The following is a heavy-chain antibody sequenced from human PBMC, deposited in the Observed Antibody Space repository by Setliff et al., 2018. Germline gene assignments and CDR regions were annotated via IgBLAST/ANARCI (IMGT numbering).Heavy chain of an antibody. J-gene: IGHJ4*02. D-gene: IGHD3-10*01. V-gene: IGHV3-7*01. CDR3: FGAGTCSY. Sequence: PGGSLRLSCVASGFSFRNCWVSWVRQAPGKGLEWVASINPEGSEKYYADSVKGRFTISRDNAKNSLSLQMNNLRTEDTAVYYCFGAGTCSYWGQGTLVTVSS. CDR2: INPEGSEK. CDR1: GFSFRNCW.